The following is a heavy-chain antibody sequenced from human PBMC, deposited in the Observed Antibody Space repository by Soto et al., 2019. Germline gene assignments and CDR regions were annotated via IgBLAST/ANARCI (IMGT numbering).Heavy chain of an antibody. CDR1: DGSISSYY. V-gene: IGHV4-4*07. CDR3: ARGPRVGDILTGYYRGYYYYGMDV. J-gene: IGHJ6*02. Sequence: PSETLSLTCTVSDGSISSYYWSWIRQPAGKGLEWIGRIYTSGSTNYNPSLKSRVTMSVDTSKNQFSLKLSSVTAADTAVYYCARGPRVGDILTGYYRGYYYYGMDVWGQGTTVTVSS. CDR2: IYTSGST. D-gene: IGHD3-9*01.